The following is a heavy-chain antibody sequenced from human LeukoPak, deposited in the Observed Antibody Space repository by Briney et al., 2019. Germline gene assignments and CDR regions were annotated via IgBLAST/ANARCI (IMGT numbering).Heavy chain of an antibody. V-gene: IGHV4-59*08. CDR3: ARHGRRVTSSWFDP. Sequence: SGTLSLTCTVSNGSISGYYWSWIRQPPGRGLEWIGYIFYSGTTNYNPSLKSRVTISVDTSKNQFSLRLTSVTAADTAVYYCARHGRRVTSSWFDPWGQGTLVTVSS. J-gene: IGHJ5*02. CDR2: IFYSGTT. CDR1: NGSISGYY. D-gene: IGHD2-21*02.